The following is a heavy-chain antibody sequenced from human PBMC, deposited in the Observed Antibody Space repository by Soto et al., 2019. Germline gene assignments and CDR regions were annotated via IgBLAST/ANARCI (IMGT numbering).Heavy chain of an antibody. CDR2: ISAYRVNT. CDR3: ARAFCIGGRCYPDY. CDR1: GYTFTTFG. D-gene: IGHD2-15*01. Sequence: QVQLVQSGGEVKKPGAAVKVSCKASGYTFTTFGIGWVRQAPGQGLEWMGWISAYRVNTEYPEKLQGRVTMTIDTSTSTTYMELRSLRSDDTAVYYCARAFCIGGRCYPDYGGQGALVTVSS. J-gene: IGHJ4*02. V-gene: IGHV1-18*01.